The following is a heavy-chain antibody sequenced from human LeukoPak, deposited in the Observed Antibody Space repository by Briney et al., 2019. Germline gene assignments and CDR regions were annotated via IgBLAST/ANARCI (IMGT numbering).Heavy chain of an antibody. J-gene: IGHJ6*04. D-gene: IGHD3-9*01. Sequence: SQTLSLTCTVSVGSLSRGGYYWSWIRQHPGKGLEWIGYIYYSGSTYYNPSLKSRVTISVDTSKNQFSLKLSSVTAADTAVYYCARGPRDILTGYLGYGMDVWGKGTTVTVSS. CDR3: ARGPRDILTGYLGYGMDV. V-gene: IGHV4-31*03. CDR2: IYYSGST. CDR1: VGSLSRGGYY.